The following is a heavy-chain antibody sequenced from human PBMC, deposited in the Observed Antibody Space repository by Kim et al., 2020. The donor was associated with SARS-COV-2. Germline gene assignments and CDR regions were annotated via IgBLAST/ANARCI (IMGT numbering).Heavy chain of an antibody. J-gene: IGHJ6*02. CDR3: ARGSPYGMDV. V-gene: IGHV4-34*01. Sequence: TNYNPSLKSRVTISVDTSKNQFSLKLSSVTAADTAVYYCARGSPYGMDVWGQGTTVTVSS. CDR2: T.